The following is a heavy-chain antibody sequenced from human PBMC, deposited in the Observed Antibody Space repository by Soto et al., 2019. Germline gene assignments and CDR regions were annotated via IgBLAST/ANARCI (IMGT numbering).Heavy chain of an antibody. CDR1: GFTFSSYA. J-gene: IGHJ4*02. CDR3: AKVRTGTTPGYYFDY. CDR2: ISGSGGST. Sequence: GGSLRLSCAASGFTFSSYAMSWVRQAPGKGLEWVSAISGSGGSTYYTDSVKGRFTISRDNSKNTLYLQMNSLRAEDTAVYYCAKVRTGTTPGYYFDYWGQGTLVTVSS. V-gene: IGHV3-23*01. D-gene: IGHD1-7*01.